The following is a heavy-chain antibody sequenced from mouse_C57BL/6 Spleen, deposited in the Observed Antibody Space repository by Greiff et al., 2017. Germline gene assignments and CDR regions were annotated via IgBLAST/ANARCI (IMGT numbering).Heavy chain of an antibody. V-gene: IGHV1-54*01. Sequence: QVQLQQSGAELVRPGTSVKVSCKASGYAFTNYLIEWVKQRPGQGLEWIGVINPGSGGTNYNEKFKGKATLTADKSSRTAYMQVSSLTSEDSAVYFCARGLYGNGAMDYWGQGTSVTVSS. CDR2: INPGSGGT. D-gene: IGHD2-1*01. CDR1: GYAFTNYL. J-gene: IGHJ4*01. CDR3: ARGLYGNGAMDY.